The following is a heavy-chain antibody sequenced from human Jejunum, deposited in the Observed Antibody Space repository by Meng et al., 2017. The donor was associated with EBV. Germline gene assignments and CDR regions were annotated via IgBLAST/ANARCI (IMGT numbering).Heavy chain of an antibody. Sequence: QRHLRGAGPGLVKPLGTLSLTCTVSVGSISKSIYYWGWIRQTPGKVLEWIGSSYFSGNTYYNPSLKSRVSVSVDTSKNQFSLKLTSVTAADTAVYYCAKTLGDFWSGGLDCWGQGTLVTVSS. CDR2: SYFSGNT. V-gene: IGHV4-39*01. J-gene: IGHJ4*02. CDR1: VGSISKSIYY. D-gene: IGHD3-3*01. CDR3: AKTLGDFWSGGLDC.